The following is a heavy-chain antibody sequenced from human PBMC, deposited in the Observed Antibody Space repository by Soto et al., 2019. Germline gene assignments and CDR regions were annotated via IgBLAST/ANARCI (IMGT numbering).Heavy chain of an antibody. V-gene: IGHV4-30-2*01. CDR2: IYESGRT. Sequence: SETLSLTCIVSGASISTGGYSWSWIRQPPGKGPEWIGYIYESGRTYYKPSLKSRASISMDKSRNQFSVRLASVTAADTAVYFCARGDRYSGSFSDYFDPWGQGTLVTVSS. D-gene: IGHD1-26*01. J-gene: IGHJ5*02. CDR3: ARGDRYSGSFSDYFDP. CDR1: GASISTGGYS.